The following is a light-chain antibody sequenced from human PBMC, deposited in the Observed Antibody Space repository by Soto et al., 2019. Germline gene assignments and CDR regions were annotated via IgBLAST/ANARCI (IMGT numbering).Light chain of an antibody. CDR1: LPISNY. CDR3: QKYNSAPLS. V-gene: IGKV1-27*01. CDR2: AAS. J-gene: IGKJ4*01. Sequence: DIRMTQSPSSLSASVGDRVTITCRARLPISNYLASYQQKPGKIPNLLIYAASTLQAGVPSRFSGSGSGTDFTLTISSLQPEDVAAYYCQKYNSAPLSFGGGTKVEIK.